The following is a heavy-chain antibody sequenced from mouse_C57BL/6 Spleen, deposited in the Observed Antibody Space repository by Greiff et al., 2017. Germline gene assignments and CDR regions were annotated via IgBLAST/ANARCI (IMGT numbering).Heavy chain of an antibody. CDR3: ERQYSNYPYYAMDY. Sequence: VQLQQPGAELVQPGASVKLSCTASGFTFTSYWMHWVQQRPGRGLEWIGMIDPNSGGTTYNEKFTSKATLTVDKPSSTAYMQLRSLTSGDSAVYYCERQYSNYPYYAMDYWGQGTSVTVSS. D-gene: IGHD2-5*01. J-gene: IGHJ4*01. V-gene: IGHV1-72*01. CDR2: IDPNSGGT. CDR1: GFTFTSYW.